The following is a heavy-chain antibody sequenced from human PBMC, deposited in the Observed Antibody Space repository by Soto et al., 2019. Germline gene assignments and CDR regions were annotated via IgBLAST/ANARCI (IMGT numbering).Heavy chain of an antibody. CDR3: AGPMVRGVQIPYYYYGMDV. Sequence: ASVKVSCKASGYTFTGYYMHWVRQAPGQGLEWMGWINPNSGGTNYAQKFQGRVTMTRDTSISTAHMELSRLRSDDTAVYYCAGPMVRGVQIPYYYYGMDVWGQGTTVTVSS. D-gene: IGHD3-10*01. J-gene: IGHJ6*02. CDR2: INPNSGGT. V-gene: IGHV1-2*02. CDR1: GYTFTGYY.